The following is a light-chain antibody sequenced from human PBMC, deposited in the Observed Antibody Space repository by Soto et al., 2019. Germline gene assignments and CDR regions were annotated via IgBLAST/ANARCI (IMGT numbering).Light chain of an antibody. CDR3: QHRSNWPS. Sequence: EIVLTQSPATLSLSPGERATLSCRASQSVSNYLAWYQQKPGQAPSLLIYDASNRATGIPARFSGSGSGTDFTLTISSLEPEDFAVYYCQHRSNWPSFGPGTKVDIK. V-gene: IGKV3-11*01. CDR1: QSVSNY. J-gene: IGKJ3*01. CDR2: DAS.